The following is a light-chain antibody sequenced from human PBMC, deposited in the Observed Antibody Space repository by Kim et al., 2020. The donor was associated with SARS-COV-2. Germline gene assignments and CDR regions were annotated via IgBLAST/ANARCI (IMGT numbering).Light chain of an antibody. CDR2: GAS. V-gene: IGKV3-20*01. J-gene: IGKJ4*01. CDR1: QNVDSTY. Sequence: PGVRAPLACRPSQNVDSTYLDGYKQKPGQAHRLLIYGASSRATGISDRFSGSGSGTDFTITISRLEPEDFAVYYCQQYGSSPLVTFGGGTK. CDR3: QQYGSSPLVT.